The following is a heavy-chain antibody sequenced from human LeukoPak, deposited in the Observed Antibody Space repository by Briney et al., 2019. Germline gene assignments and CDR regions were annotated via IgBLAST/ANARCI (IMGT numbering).Heavy chain of an antibody. CDR2: IYYSGST. CDR1: GGSISSSSYY. V-gene: IGHV4-39*01. Sequence: SETLSLTCTVSGGSISSSSYYWGWIRQPPGKGLEWIGSIYYSGSTYYNPSLKSRVTISVDTSKNQFSLKLSSVTAADTAVYYCARHPTYRSITMVRGPADNWFDPWGQGTLVTVSS. D-gene: IGHD3-10*01. J-gene: IGHJ5*02. CDR3: ARHPTYRSITMVRGPADNWFDP.